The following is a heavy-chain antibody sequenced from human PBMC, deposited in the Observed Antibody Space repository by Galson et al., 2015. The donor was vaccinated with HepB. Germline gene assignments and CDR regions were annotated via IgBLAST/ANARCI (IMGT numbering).Heavy chain of an antibody. J-gene: IGHJ4*02. CDR2: IEPSDSYT. CDR1: GYSFTSYW. V-gene: IGHV5-10-1*01. Sequence: QSGAEVKKPGESLRISCKGSGYSFTSYWISWVRQMPGKGLEWMGGIEPSDSYTNYSPSFQGHVTISADKSISTAYLQWSSLKASDTAMYYCARLTYYDILTGYYADYWGQGTLVTVSS. CDR3: ARLTYYDILTGYYADY. D-gene: IGHD3-9*01.